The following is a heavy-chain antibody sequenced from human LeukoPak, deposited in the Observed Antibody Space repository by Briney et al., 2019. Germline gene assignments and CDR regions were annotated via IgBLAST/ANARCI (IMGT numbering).Heavy chain of an antibody. CDR2: ISAYNGNT. D-gene: IGHD3-3*01. J-gene: IGHJ4*02. CDR3: AAQGDFWSGYFTDFDH. Sequence: GASVKVSCKASDYTFTSYGISWVRQAPGQGLEWMGWISAYNGNTNYAQKLQGRVTMTTDTSTSTAYMELRSLRSDDTAVYYCAAQGDFWSGYFTDFDHWGQGTLVTVSS. CDR1: DYTFTSYG. V-gene: IGHV1-18*01.